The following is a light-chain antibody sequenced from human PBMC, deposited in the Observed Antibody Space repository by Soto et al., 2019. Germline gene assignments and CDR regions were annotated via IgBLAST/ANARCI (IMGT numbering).Light chain of an antibody. Sequence: QLVLTQSSSASASLGSSVKLTCTLSSRHSTYIIAWHQQQPGKAPRYLMRVERSGSYSKGSAIPDRFSGSSSGADRYLTISNLQSEDEADYYCETWDSSTHKVFGGVTKLTVL. V-gene: IGLV4-60*03. CDR1: SRHSTYI. CDR2: VERSGSY. CDR3: ETWDSSTHKV. J-gene: IGLJ2*01.